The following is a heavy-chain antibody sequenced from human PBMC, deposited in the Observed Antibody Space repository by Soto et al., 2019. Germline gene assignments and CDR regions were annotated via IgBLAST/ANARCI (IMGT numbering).Heavy chain of an antibody. D-gene: IGHD1-1*01. J-gene: IGHJ4*02. Sequence: SETLSLTCTVSGGSISSGGYYWSWIRQHPGRGLEWIGYISYSGSTSYNPSLKSRVTISVDTSRTQFSLKLTSVTAADTAVYYSAHDRYWGQGTLVTVSS. V-gene: IGHV4-31*03. CDR2: ISYSGST. CDR3: AHDRY. CDR1: GGSISSGGYY.